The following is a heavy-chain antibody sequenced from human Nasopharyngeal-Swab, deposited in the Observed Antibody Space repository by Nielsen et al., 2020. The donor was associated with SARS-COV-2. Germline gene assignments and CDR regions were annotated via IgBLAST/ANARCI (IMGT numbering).Heavy chain of an antibody. Sequence: GGSLTLSCAASGFTFSSSGMDWVRQAPGKGLGWVAVISSDGSNEYYGDSVKGRLTISRDNSKNTLYLQMSSLRVDDTAVYYCAKDVHGDYGGIDYWGQGILVTVSS. CDR2: ISSDGSNE. V-gene: IGHV3-30*18. CDR1: GFTFSSSG. D-gene: IGHD4-17*01. J-gene: IGHJ4*02. CDR3: AKDVHGDYGGIDY.